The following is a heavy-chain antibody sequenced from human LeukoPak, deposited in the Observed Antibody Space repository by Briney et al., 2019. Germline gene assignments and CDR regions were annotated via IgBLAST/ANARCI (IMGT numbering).Heavy chain of an antibody. J-gene: IGHJ4*02. Sequence: GGSLRLSCAASGFTFSNYAMHWVRQAPGKGLEWVAVIWYDGSNKYYADSVKGRFTISRDNSKNTLYLQMNSLRAEDTAVYYCARDSLDYYDSSGYHTLDYWGQGTLVTVSS. CDR3: ARDSLDYYDSSGYHTLDY. CDR2: IWYDGSNK. D-gene: IGHD3-22*01. CDR1: GFTFSNYA. V-gene: IGHV3-33*08.